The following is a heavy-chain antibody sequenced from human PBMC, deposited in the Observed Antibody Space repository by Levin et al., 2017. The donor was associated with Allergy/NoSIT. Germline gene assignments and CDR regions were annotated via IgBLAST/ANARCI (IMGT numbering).Heavy chain of an antibody. J-gene: IGHJ3*02. D-gene: IGHD1-26*01. Sequence: LSLTCAASGFTFSSYSMNWVRQAPGKGLEWVSSISSSSSYIYYADSVKGRFTISRDNAKNSLYLQMNSLRAEDTAVYYCARDRGRLDAFDIWGQGTMVTVSS. CDR3: ARDRGRLDAFDI. CDR1: GFTFSSYS. CDR2: ISSSSSYI. V-gene: IGHV3-21*01.